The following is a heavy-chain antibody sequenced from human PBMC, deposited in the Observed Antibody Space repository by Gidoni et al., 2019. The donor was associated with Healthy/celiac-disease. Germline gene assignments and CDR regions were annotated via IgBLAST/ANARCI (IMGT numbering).Heavy chain of an antibody. CDR1: GFTFSSYG. CDR3: ARGREPVNYFDY. CDR2: IWYDGSNK. J-gene: IGHJ4*02. Sequence: QVQLVESGGGVVQPGRSLRLSCAASGFTFSSYGMHWVRQAPGKGLGWVAVIWYDGSNKYYADSVKGRFTISRDNSKNTLYLQMNSLRAEDTAVYYCARGREPVNYFDYWGQGTLVTVSS. V-gene: IGHV3-33*08.